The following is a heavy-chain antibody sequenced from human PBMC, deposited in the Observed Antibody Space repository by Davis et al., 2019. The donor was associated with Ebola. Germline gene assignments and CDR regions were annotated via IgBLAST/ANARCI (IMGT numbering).Heavy chain of an antibody. D-gene: IGHD5-24*01. V-gene: IGHV1-18*01. CDR2: ISPFNGNT. J-gene: IGHJ4*02. CDR3: ARVGDGYGNDYFAY. CDR1: GYTFTTHA. Sequence: AASVKVSCKASGYTFTTHAIYWVRQAPGQGLEWMGWISPFNGNTNYARHLQGRVTLSADTSTGTAYMELRSLRSDDTAVYYCARVGDGYGNDYFAYWGQGALVTVSS.